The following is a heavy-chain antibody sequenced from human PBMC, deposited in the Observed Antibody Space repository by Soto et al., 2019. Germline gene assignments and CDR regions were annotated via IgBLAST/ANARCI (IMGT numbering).Heavy chain of an antibody. D-gene: IGHD3-10*01. CDR3: AKSGYYGSGEALKRYYYYGMDV. J-gene: IGHJ6*02. Sequence: GESLRLSYSSSGFVFSSYALTWFRQAPGQGLEWASALSGSGGGTYYADSEKGRFTNTRDNSKNTLSLLMKILRDEDTAVYYCAKSGYYGSGEALKRYYYYGMDVWGQGT. CDR1: GFVFSSYA. V-gene: IGHV3-23*01. CDR2: LSGSGGGT.